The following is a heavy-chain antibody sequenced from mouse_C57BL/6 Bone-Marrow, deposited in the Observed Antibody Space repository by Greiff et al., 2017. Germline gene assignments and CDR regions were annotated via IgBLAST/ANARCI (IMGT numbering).Heavy chain of an antibody. CDR3: ARGEIYSNYVGWFTY. J-gene: IGHJ3*01. D-gene: IGHD2-5*01. Sequence: VQLQQSGAELVKPGASVKISCKASGYAFSSYWMNWVKQRPGKGLEWIGQIYPGDGDTNYNGKFKGKATLTADKSSSTAYMQLSSLTSEDSAVYFCARGEIYSNYVGWFTYWGQGTLVTVSA. V-gene: IGHV1-80*01. CDR2: IYPGDGDT. CDR1: GYAFSSYW.